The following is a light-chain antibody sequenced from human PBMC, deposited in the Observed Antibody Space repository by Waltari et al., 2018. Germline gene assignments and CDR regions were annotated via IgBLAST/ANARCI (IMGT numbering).Light chain of an antibody. J-gene: IGKJ1*01. CDR3: MQGTHWPPWT. V-gene: IGKV2-30*02. Sequence: TLGQPASISCRSSQSLVHSDGNTYLSWFQQRPGQSPRRLIYKVSNRDSGVPDRFSGSGSGTDFTLKISRVEAEDVGVYYCMQGTHWPPWTFGQGTKVEIQ. CDR1: QSLVHSDGNTY. CDR2: KVS.